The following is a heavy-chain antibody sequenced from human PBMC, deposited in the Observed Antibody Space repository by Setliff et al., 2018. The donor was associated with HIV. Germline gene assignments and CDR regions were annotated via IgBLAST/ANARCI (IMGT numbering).Heavy chain of an antibody. CDR3: ARIVRWELVATSTFFYYYMDV. CDR1: GDSSSNDY. CDR2: IHTSGTT. J-gene: IGHJ6*03. D-gene: IGHD1-26*01. Sequence: SETLSLTCTVSGDSSSNDYWTWVRQPPGKGLEWIGNIHTSGTTKYNPSLNSRVTISVDMSKSQFSLRLSSVTAADTAVYYCARIVRWELVATSTFFYYYMDVWGKGTTVTVS. V-gene: IGHV4-4*08.